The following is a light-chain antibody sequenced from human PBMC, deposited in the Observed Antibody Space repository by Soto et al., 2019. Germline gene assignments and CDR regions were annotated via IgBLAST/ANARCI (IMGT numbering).Light chain of an antibody. J-gene: IGKJ4*01. V-gene: IGKV3-11*01. CDR2: EAS. Sequence: EIVLTQSPATLSLSPGERATLSCRASQTVCSSLAWYQQKPGQAPRLLIYEASNRATGIPARFSGSGSGADFTLTISSLEPEDFALYYCQQHINWPLTFGGGTKVDI. CDR3: QQHINWPLT. CDR1: QTVCSS.